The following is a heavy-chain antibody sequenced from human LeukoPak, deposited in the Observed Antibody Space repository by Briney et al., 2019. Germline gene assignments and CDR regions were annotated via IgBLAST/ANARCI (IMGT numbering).Heavy chain of an antibody. J-gene: IGHJ5*02. V-gene: IGHV3-7*01. CDR1: GFTFNDYY. Sequence: GGSLRLSCTASGFTFNDYYMSWIRQAPGKGLEWVASIKHDGGEKFYVDSVKGRFTISRDDAKDSLFLQMDSLRAEDTAVYYCAREARDIVVVPAAMGSNWFDPWGQGTLVTVSS. CDR3: AREARDIVVVPAAMGSNWFDP. D-gene: IGHD2-2*01. CDR2: IKHDGGEK.